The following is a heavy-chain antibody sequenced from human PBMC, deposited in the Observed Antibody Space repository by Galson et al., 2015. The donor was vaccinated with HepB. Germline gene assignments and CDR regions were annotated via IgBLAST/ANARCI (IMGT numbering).Heavy chain of an antibody. V-gene: IGHV7-4-1*02. CDR2: INTNTGNP. CDR3: ARTPYYGSGSYSNAWFDP. J-gene: IGHJ5*02. CDR1: GYTFTSYA. D-gene: IGHD3-10*01. Sequence: SVKVSCKASGYTFTSYAMNWVRQAPGQGLEWMGWINTNTGNPTYAQGFTGRFVFSLDTSVSTTYLQISSLKAEDTAVYYCARTPYYGSGSYSNAWFDPWGQGTLVTVSS.